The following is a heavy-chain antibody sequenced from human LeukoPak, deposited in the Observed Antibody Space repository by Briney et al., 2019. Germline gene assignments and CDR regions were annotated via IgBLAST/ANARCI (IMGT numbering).Heavy chain of an antibody. D-gene: IGHD2-15*01. V-gene: IGHV3-7*01. CDR3: ARDLQYCSGGSCYSKGPKDY. CDR1: GFTFSSYW. Sequence: GGSLRLSCAASGFTFSSYWMSWVRQAPGKGLEWVANVKQDGSEKYYVDSVKGRFTISRDNAKNSLYLQMNSLRAEDTAVYYCARDLQYCSGGSCYSKGPKDYWGQGTLVTVSS. CDR2: VKQDGSEK. J-gene: IGHJ4*02.